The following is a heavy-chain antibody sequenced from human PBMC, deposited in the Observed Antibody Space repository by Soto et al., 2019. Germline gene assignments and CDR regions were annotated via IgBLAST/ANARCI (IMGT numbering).Heavy chain of an antibody. V-gene: IGHV3-21*01. CDR3: ATTYGQAYYYYGMDM. CDR2: MSSTSSYI. J-gene: IGHJ6*02. D-gene: IGHD3-10*01. Sequence: EVQLVESGGGLVKPGGSLRLSCAGSGIPVSDYTMNWVRQAPGKGLEWVSCMSSTSSYIYYADSVKGRFTISRDNAKNTLYLQMNSLRDEDTGVYYCATTYGQAYYYYGMDMWGQGTTVTVSS. CDR1: GIPVSDYT.